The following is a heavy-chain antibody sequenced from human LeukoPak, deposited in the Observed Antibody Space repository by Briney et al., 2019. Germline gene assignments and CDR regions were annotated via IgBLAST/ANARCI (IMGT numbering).Heavy chain of an antibody. CDR1: GFTFSSYW. CDR2: IKEDGSEK. D-gene: IGHD5-12*01. Sequence: GGSLRLSCAASGFTFSSYWMSWVRQAPGKGLERVANIKEDGSEKDYVDSVKGRFTISRDNAKNSLYLQMNSLRAEDTAVYYCARDLPGYSGYDYDYWGQGTLVTVSS. CDR3: ARDLPGYSGYDYDY. J-gene: IGHJ4*02. V-gene: IGHV3-7*04.